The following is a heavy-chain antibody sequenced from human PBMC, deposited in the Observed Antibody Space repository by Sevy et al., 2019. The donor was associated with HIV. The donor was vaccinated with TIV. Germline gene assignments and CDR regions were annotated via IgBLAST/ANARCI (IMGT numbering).Heavy chain of an antibody. Sequence: GGSLRLSCAASGFTFSSYAMHWVRQAPGKGLEWVANINQHGSEKYFVDSVKGRFTISRDNAKNSLYLQMNSLRAEDTAVYYCARWGGGLDVWGQGTTVTVSS. CDR1: GFTFSSYA. V-gene: IGHV3-7*01. J-gene: IGHJ6*02. D-gene: IGHD3-16*01. CDR2: INQHGSEK. CDR3: ARWGGGLDV.